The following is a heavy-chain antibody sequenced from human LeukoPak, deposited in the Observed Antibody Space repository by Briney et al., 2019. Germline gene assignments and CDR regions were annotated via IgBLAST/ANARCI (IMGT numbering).Heavy chain of an antibody. CDR2: IKSKTDGGTT. CDR1: GFTFSNAW. J-gene: IGHJ4*02. Sequence: GGSLRLSCAASGFTFSNAWMSWVRQAPGKGLEWVGRIKSKTDGGTTDYAAPVKGRFTISRDDSKTTVYLQMNSLKTEDTAVYYCTRLSGDNWNYGGNFDSWGQGTLVTVSS. D-gene: IGHD1-7*01. CDR3: TRLSGDNWNYGGNFDS. V-gene: IGHV3-15*01.